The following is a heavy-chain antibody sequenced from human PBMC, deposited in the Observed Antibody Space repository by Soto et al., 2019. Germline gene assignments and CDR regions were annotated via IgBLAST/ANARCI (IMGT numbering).Heavy chain of an antibody. D-gene: IGHD1-26*01. V-gene: IGHV4-59*08. CDR2: VYYTGGT. Sequence: QVQVQQSGPGLVKPSETLSLTCTVSSGPSSSHNWGWIRQPPGRGLEWIGYVYYTGGTSYNPSLKSRVAISADTSTNHISLTLSSVTAADTAVYYCVRQGIDYLHVLVDVWGQGTTVSVSS. CDR1: SGPSSSHN. J-gene: IGHJ6*02. CDR3: VRQGIDYLHVLVDV.